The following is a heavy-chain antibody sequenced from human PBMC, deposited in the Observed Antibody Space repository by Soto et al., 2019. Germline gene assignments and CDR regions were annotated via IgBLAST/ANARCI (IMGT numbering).Heavy chain of an antibody. CDR3: ARITFGRFDP. Sequence: SVKVSCKASGGTSSSYAISWVRQAPGQGLEWMGGIIPIFGTANYAQNFKGRVTMTRNISIDTAYMELSSLRSEDTAVYYCARITFGRFDPWGQGTPVTVSS. D-gene: IGHD3-10*01. CDR1: GGTSSSYA. V-gene: IGHV1-69*05. CDR2: IIPIFGTA. J-gene: IGHJ5*02.